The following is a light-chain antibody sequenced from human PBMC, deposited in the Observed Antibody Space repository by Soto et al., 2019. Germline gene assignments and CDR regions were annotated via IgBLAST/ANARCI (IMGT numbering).Light chain of an antibody. CDR3: QHSGRSPPLT. CDR1: QSVRNNY. V-gene: IGKV3-20*01. Sequence: EIVLTQSPGTLSLSPGERATLSCRASQSVRNNYVAWYQQKPGQAPRLLIYGTSTRATGVPDRFSVTGSGTDFTLTISRLEPEDFAVFYCQHSGRSPPLTFGGGTKVDIK. CDR2: GTS. J-gene: IGKJ4*01.